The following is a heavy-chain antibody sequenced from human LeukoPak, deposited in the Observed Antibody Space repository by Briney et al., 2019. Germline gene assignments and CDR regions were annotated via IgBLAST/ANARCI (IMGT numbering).Heavy chain of an antibody. CDR3: ARDVYSWYPLFGYY. CDR1: GFTFSSYW. CDR2: IKQDGREK. J-gene: IGHJ4*02. Sequence: GGSLRLSCAASGFTFSSYWMSWVRQAPGKGLEWVANIKQDGREKYYVDSVKGRFTISRDNAKNSLYLQMNSLRAEDTAVYYCARDVYSWYPLFGYYWGQGTLVTVSS. D-gene: IGHD6-13*01. V-gene: IGHV3-7*01.